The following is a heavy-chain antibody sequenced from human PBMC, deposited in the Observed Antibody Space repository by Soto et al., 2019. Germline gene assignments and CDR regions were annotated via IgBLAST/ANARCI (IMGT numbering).Heavy chain of an antibody. V-gene: IGHV4-30-4*01. Sequence: SETLSLTCAVYGGSISSDDYYWSWIRQAPGRGLEWIGYIHSSGSIYYNPSLKSRATMSIDTAGNQFSLKVSSVTVADTAVYYCARDLDGLHDDTSGPFPRPGWGQGTLVTVS. J-gene: IGHJ1*01. CDR2: IHSSGSI. CDR1: GGSISSDDYY. CDR3: ARDLDGLHDDTSGPFPRPG. D-gene: IGHD3-22*01.